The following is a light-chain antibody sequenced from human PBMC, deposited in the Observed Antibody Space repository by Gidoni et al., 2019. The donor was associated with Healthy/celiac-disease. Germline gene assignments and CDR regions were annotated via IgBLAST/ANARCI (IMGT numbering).Light chain of an antibody. CDR2: DAS. CDR3: QQRSNWPPIT. J-gene: IGKJ5*01. CDR1: KSVSSY. Sequence: EIVLTQSPATLSLSPGERATLSCRASKSVSSYLAWYQQKPGQAPRLLIYDASNRATGIPARFSGSGSGTDFTLTISSLEPEDFAVYYCQQRSNWPPITFGQGIRLEIK. V-gene: IGKV3-11*01.